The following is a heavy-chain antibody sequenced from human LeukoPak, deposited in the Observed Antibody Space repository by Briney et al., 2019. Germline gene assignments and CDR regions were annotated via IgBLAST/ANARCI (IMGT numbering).Heavy chain of an antibody. CDR2: MNPNSGNT. Sequence: ASVKVSCKASGYTFTSYDINWVRQAPGQGLEWMGWMNPNSGNTGYAQKFQGRVTMTRNTSISTAYMELSSLRSEDTAVYYCARTGQWLVPDDYWGQGTLVTVSS. J-gene: IGHJ4*02. CDR3: ARTGQWLVPDDY. CDR1: GYTFTSYD. V-gene: IGHV1-8*01. D-gene: IGHD6-19*01.